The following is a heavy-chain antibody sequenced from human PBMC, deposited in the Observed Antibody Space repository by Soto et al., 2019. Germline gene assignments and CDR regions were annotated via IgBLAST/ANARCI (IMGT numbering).Heavy chain of an antibody. CDR2: IYYTGST. D-gene: IGHD3-22*01. J-gene: IGHJ4*02. CDR3: ASSSYYDSSGYYDY. Sequence: PSETLSLTCTVSGGSISFYYWSWIRQPPGKGLEWIGYIYYTGSTNYNPSLQSRVTISVDTSKNQFSLKLSSVDAADTAVYYCASSSYYDSSGYYDYWGQGTLVTVSS. CDR1: GGSISFYY. V-gene: IGHV4-59*01.